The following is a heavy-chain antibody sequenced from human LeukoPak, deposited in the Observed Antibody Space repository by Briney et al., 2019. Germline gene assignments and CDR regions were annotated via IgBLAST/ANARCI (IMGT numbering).Heavy chain of an antibody. CDR3: ARDPTGSPGY. Sequence: SETLSLTCAVYGGSFSGYYWSWIRQPPGKGLEWIGEINHSGSTNYNPSLKSRVTISVDTSKNQFSLKLSSVTAADTAVYYCARDPTGSPGYWGQGTLVTVSS. D-gene: IGHD3-10*01. CDR1: GGSFSGYY. J-gene: IGHJ4*02. V-gene: IGHV4-34*01. CDR2: INHSGST.